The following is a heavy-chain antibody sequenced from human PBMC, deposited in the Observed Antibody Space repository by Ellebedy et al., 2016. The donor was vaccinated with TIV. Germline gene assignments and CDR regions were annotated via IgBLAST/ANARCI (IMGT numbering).Heavy chain of an antibody. J-gene: IGHJ6*02. D-gene: IGHD2-15*01. CDR2: IKQDGSEK. V-gene: IGHV3-7*01. CDR1: GFTFSSYW. CDR3: ARDHLGYCSGGSCYSNYYYYYGMDV. Sequence: GESLKISCAASGFTFSSYWMSWVRQAPGKGLEWVANIKQDGSEKYYVDSVKGRFTISRDNAKNSLYLQMNSLRAEDTAVYYCARDHLGYCSGGSCYSNYYYYYGMDVWGQGTTVTVSS.